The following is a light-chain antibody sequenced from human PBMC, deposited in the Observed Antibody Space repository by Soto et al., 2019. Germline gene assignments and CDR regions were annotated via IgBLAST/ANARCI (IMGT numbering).Light chain of an antibody. CDR2: AAS. CDR1: QSISRY. J-gene: IGKJ1*01. Sequence: DTQMTQSPSSLSASVGDRITITCRASQSISRYLNWYQHKPGKAPKLLINAASSLERGVPSRFSGGGSGTDFTLNISSLQPDDFATYYCQQNYRATPWTFGQGTKVDIK. CDR3: QQNYRATPWT. V-gene: IGKV1-39*01.